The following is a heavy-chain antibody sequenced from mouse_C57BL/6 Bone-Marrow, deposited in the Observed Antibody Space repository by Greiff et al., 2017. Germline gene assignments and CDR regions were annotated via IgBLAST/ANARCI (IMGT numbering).Heavy chain of an antibody. CDR1: GYTFTNYW. V-gene: IGHV1-64*01. CDR2: MHPNGGSP. Sequence: QVQLKQPGAELVKPGASVKLSCKASGYTFTNYWRHWVKQRPGQGLEWIGMMHPNGGSPDYNEKFKSEATLSVDKSSRTAYMELSSLTSEDSAVYYCAISYDYDDYTMDYWGQGTSVTVSS. J-gene: IGHJ4*01. CDR3: AISYDYDDYTMDY. D-gene: IGHD2-4*01.